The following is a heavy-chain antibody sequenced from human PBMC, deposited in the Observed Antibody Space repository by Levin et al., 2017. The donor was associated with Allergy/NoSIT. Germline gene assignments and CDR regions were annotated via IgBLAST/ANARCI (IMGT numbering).Heavy chain of an antibody. J-gene: IGHJ6*02. D-gene: IGHD5-24*01. CDR1: GFTFSGYA. Sequence: HPGESLKISCVASGFTFSGYAMSWVAQAPGKGLEWVSAMSATGDRTYYADSMKGRFTISRDNSKNTLYLQMNSLRAEDTAVYYCARGVGGYQYNYYGMDVWGQGTTVTVSS. CDR2: MSATGDRT. CDR3: ARGVGGYQYNYYGMDV. V-gene: IGHV3-23*01.